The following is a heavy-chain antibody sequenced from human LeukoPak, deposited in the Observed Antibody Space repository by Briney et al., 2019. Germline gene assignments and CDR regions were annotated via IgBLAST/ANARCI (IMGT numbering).Heavy chain of an antibody. CDR3: AKSEGYGLIDY. CDR1: GASISTSAYY. D-gene: IGHD5-12*01. Sequence: PSETLSLTCTVSGASISTSAYYWGWIRQPPGKGLDWIGNIYYSGSTYYNPSLKSRVTISVDSSKNQFSLRLSSVTTADTAAYYGAKSEGYGLIDYGGQGTLVTVS. CDR2: IYYSGST. J-gene: IGHJ4*02. V-gene: IGHV4-39*01.